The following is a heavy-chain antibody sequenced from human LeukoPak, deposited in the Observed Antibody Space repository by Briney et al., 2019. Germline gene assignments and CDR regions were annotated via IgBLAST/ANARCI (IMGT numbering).Heavy chain of an antibody. CDR3: ARDREMATITGFDY. D-gene: IGHD5-24*01. CDR1: GFTFSSYS. CDR2: ISSSSSYI. V-gene: IGHV3-21*01. Sequence: GGSLRLSCAASGFTFSSYSMNWVRQAPGKGLEGGSSISSSSSYIYYADSVKGRFTISRDNAKNSLYLQMNSLRAEDTAVYYCARDREMATITGFDYWGQGTLVTVSS. J-gene: IGHJ4*02.